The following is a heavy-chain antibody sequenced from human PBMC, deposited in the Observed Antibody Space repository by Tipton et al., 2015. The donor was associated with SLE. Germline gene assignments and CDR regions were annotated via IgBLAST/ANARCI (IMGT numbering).Heavy chain of an antibody. D-gene: IGHD4-17*01. Sequence: LRLSCTVSGGSISSYYWSWIRQPPGKGLEWIGYIYYSGSTNYNPSLKSRVTISVDTSKNQFSLKLSSVTAADTAMYYCASFDYGDYWYWGQGTLVTVSS. CDR2: IYYSGST. CDR3: ASFDYGDYWY. J-gene: IGHJ4*02. CDR1: GGSISSYY. V-gene: IGHV4-59*01.